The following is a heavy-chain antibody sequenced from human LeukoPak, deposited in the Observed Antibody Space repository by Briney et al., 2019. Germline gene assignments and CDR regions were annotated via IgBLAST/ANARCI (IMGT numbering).Heavy chain of an antibody. CDR1: GYRFTNYW. Sequence: GESLKISCKGSGYRFTNYWIGWVRQMPGKGLEWMGIIYPGDSETRYSPSFQGQVTISADKSISTAYLQWSSLKASDTAMYYCARHTGHYMDVWGKGTTVTISS. V-gene: IGHV5-51*01. J-gene: IGHJ6*03. CDR2: IYPGDSET. D-gene: IGHD4-17*01. CDR3: ARHTGHYMDV.